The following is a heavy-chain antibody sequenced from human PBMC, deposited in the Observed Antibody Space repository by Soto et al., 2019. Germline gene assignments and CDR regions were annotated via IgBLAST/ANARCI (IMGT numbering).Heavy chain of an antibody. V-gene: IGHV1-18*01. CDR3: ARDSPPVDY. Sequence: QVQLVQSGAEVKKPGASVKVSCKASGYTFTSYGISWVRQAPGQGLEWMGWISAYNGNTKNAQKLQGRVTMTTDTSXXXXXXXXXXXXSDXTAVYXCARDSPPVDYWGQGTLVTVSS. CDR2: ISAYNGNT. CDR1: GYTFTSYG. J-gene: IGHJ4*02.